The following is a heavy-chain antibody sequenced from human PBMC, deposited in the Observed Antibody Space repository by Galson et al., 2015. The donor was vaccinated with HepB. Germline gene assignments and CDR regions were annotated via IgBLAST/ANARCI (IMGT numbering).Heavy chain of an antibody. J-gene: IGHJ4*02. V-gene: IGHV3-30*04. D-gene: IGHD1-26*01. CDR2: ISYDGSNK. Sequence: SLRLSCAPSGFIFRYYSIHWVRQAPGKGLEWVALISYDGSNKYYADSVKGRFTISRDNSKNTLYLQMDSLRPDDTAVYYCARDKGGSYYFDYWGQETLVTVSS. CDR3: ARDKGGSYYFDY. CDR1: GFIFRYYS.